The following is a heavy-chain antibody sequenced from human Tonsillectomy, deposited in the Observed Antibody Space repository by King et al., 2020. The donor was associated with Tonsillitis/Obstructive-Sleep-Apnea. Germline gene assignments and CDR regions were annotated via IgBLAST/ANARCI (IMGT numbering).Heavy chain of an antibody. Sequence: TLQESGPALVKPPQTLTLTCTFSGFSLSTSGMCVSWIRQPPGKALEWLARIDWDDDKXYSXSXKTRLTISKDSSKNQVVLTMTNMDPVDTATYYCARTSXTXSRTXYFDXWGQXXXVTVSS. D-gene: IGHD3/OR15-3a*01. CDR2: IDWDDDK. CDR3: ARTSXTXSRTXYFDX. CDR1: GFSLSTSGMC. J-gene: IGHJ4*02. V-gene: IGHV2-70*11.